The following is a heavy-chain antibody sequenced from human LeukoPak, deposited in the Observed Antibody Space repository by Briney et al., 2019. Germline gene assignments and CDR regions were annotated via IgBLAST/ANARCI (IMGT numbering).Heavy chain of an antibody. CDR3: AKVWTAYSDDYFDY. V-gene: IGHV3-23*01. CDR2: ISGSAGST. J-gene: IGHJ4*02. D-gene: IGHD3/OR15-3a*01. CDR1: GFTFSSYR. Sequence: GGSLTPSCAASGFTFSSYRTSWVRQAPGKGLECVSSISGSAGSTNHADSVKGRFTISRDNSKNTLYLQMNSLRAEDTAVYYCAKVWTAYSDDYFDYWGQGTLVTVSS.